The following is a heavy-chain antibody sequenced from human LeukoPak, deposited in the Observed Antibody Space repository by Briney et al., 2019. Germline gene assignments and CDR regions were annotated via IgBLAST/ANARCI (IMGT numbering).Heavy chain of an antibody. J-gene: IGHJ4*02. CDR1: GGSISSRSYY. CDR3: ARHRAVSVVGNFYFDY. Sequence: SETLSLTCTVSGGSISSRSYYWGWIRQPPGKGLEWIGKISDSGSTYYSPSLKSRVTISVDTSKNQFSLKLSSVTAADSAVYYCARHRAVSVVGNFYFDYWGQGILVTVSS. V-gene: IGHV4-39*01. D-gene: IGHD1-26*01. CDR2: ISDSGST.